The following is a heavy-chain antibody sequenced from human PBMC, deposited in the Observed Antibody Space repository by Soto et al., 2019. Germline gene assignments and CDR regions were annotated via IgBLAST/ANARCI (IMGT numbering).Heavy chain of an antibody. D-gene: IGHD2-15*01. CDR1: GFTFSSYG. J-gene: IGHJ3*02. Sequence: QVQLVESGGGVVQPGRSLRLSCAASGFTFSSYGMHWVRQTPGKGLEWVAVIAYDGSNIYYADSVKGRFTISRDNSKNALYLQMNSLRAEDTAVYYCAKDRYCSGGNCYFDAFDIWGQGTMVTVSS. CDR3: AKDRYCSGGNCYFDAFDI. CDR2: IAYDGSNI. V-gene: IGHV3-30*18.